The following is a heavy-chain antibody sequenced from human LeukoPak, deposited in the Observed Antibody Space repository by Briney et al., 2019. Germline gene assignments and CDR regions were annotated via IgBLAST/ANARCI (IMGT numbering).Heavy chain of an antibody. D-gene: IGHD3-3*01. V-gene: IGHV4-59*08. CDR3: ARRGSGYYFFDY. J-gene: IGHJ4*02. CDR1: GGSIRSIY. CDR2: IFYSGST. Sequence: SETLSLTCTVSGGSIRSIYWSWIRQPPGKGLEWIGYIFYSGSTNYNPSLKGRVTISVDTSKHQFSLKLSSVTAADTAVYYCARRGSGYYFFDYWGQGTLVTVSS.